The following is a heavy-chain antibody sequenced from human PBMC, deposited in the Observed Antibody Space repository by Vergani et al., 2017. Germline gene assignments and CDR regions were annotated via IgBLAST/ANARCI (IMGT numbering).Heavy chain of an antibody. CDR1: GYSIGSVFY. Sequence: QVRLEESGPGLVKPSETLSLTCSVSGYSIGSVFYWAWIRQSPGEGLQWLTSIHKRGKNYHNPSLKSRVYFSRDTSKNRVSLNLTSVTATDTAIYYCARSQGDYWYFDLWGPGSLVTVSS. CDR2: IHKRGKN. D-gene: IGHD3-16*01. J-gene: IGHJ2*01. CDR3: ARSQGDYWYFDL. V-gene: IGHV4-38-2*01.